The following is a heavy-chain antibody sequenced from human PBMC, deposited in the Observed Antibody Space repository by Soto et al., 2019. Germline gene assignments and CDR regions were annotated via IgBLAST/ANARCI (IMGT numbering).Heavy chain of an antibody. J-gene: IGHJ6*04. CDR3: ARDLYYEFWSGYEPYYCGRDV. D-gene: IGHD3-3*01. CDR2: ISSSSSTI. Sequence: KGLEWVSYISSSSSTIYYADSVKGRFTISRDNAKNSLYLQMNSLRDEDTAVYYCARDLYYEFWSGYEPYYCGRDVWGNGTPV. V-gene: IGHV3-48*02.